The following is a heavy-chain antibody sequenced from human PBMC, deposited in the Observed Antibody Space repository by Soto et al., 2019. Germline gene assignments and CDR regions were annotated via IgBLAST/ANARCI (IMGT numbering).Heavy chain of an antibody. V-gene: IGHV1-2*02. CDR1: GYTFTGYY. Sequence: ASVKVSCKASGYTFTGYYMHWVRQAPGQGLEWMGWINPNSGGTNYAQKFQGRVTISADKSISTAYVQWSSLKASDTAMYYCARPGAVAATDPYYYYGMDVWGQGTTVTVSS. D-gene: IGHD6-19*01. CDR3: ARPGAVAATDPYYYYGMDV. CDR2: INPNSGGT. J-gene: IGHJ6*02.